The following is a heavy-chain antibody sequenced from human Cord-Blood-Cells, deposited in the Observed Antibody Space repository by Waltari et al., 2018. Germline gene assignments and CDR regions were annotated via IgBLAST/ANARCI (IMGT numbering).Heavy chain of an antibody. Sequence: QLQLQESGSGLVKPSQTLSLTCAVSGGSISSGGYSWSWIRQPPGKGLEWIGYIYHSGSTYYNPSLKSRVTISVDRSKNQFSLKLSSVTAADTAVYYCARGSYYDFWSGYYFDHWGQGTLVTVSS. CDR1: GGSISSGGYS. D-gene: IGHD3-3*01. J-gene: IGHJ4*02. CDR2: IYHSGST. CDR3: ARGSYYDFWSGYYFDH. V-gene: IGHV4-30-2*01.